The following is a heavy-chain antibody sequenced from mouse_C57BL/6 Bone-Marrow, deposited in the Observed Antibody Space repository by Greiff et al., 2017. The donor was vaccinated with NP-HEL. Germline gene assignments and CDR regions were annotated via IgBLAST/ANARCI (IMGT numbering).Heavy chain of an antibody. CDR2: IDPEDGET. V-gene: IGHV14-2*01. J-gene: IGHJ3*01. D-gene: IGHD2-5*01. Sequence: EVQLQQSGAELVKPGASVKLSCTASGFNIKDYYMHWVKQRTEQGLEWIGRIDPEDGETKYAPKFQGKATITADTSSNTAYLQLSSLTSEDTAVYYCASHLYSIYVDAYWGQGTLVTVSA. CDR1: GFNIKDYY. CDR3: ASHLYSIYVDAY.